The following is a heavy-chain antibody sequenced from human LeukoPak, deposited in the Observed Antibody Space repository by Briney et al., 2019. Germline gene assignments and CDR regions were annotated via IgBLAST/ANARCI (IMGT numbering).Heavy chain of an antibody. J-gene: IGHJ5*02. Sequence: GRSLRLSCAASGFTFDDYAMHWVRQAPGKGLEWVSGISWNSGSIGYADSVKGRFTISRDNAKNSPYLQMNSLRAEDTALYYCAKENWAGGWFDPWGQGTLVTVSS. CDR2: ISWNSGSI. V-gene: IGHV3-9*01. CDR1: GFTFDDYA. CDR3: AKENWAGGWFDP. D-gene: IGHD7-27*01.